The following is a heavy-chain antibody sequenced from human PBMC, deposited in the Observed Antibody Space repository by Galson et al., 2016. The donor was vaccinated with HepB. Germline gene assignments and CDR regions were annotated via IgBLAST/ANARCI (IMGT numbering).Heavy chain of an antibody. CDR3: ARTKWGWFDP. CDR2: TYYRSKWYH. Sequence: CAISWDSVSSNSAAWNWIRQSPSRGLEWLGRTYYRSKWYHDYAVSVKSRILINPDTSKNHFSLQLNSVTPEDTAVYYCARTKWGWFDPWGQGTLVTVSS. D-gene: IGHD2-8*01. J-gene: IGHJ5*02. V-gene: IGHV6-1*01. CDR1: WDSVSSNSAA.